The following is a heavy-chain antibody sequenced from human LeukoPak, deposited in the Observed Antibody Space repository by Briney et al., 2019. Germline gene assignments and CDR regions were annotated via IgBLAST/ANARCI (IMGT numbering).Heavy chain of an antibody. CDR3: AKTGKQWLHGRGYHFDY. V-gene: IGHV3-23*01. CDR1: GFTFSSYA. J-gene: IGHJ4*02. D-gene: IGHD6-19*01. Sequence: GGSLRLSCAASGFTFSSYAMSWVRQAPGKGLEWVSAISGSGGSTYYADSVKGRFTISRDNSKNTLYLQMNSLRAEDTAVYYCAKTGKQWLHGRGYHFDYWGQGTLVTVSS. CDR2: ISGSGGST.